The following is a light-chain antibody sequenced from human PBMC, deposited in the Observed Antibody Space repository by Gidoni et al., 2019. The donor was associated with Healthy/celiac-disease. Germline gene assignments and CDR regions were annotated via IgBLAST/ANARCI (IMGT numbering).Light chain of an antibody. CDR1: SSNIGAGYD. Sequence: QSVLTQPPSVSGPPGQRVTIPCTGSSSNIGAGYDVHWYQQPPGTAPKLLINGNNNRPSGVPDRFSGSKSGTSASLAITGLQAEDEADYYCQSYDSSLSGYVFGTGTKVTVL. V-gene: IGLV1-40*01. CDR2: GNN. CDR3: QSYDSSLSGYV. J-gene: IGLJ1*01.